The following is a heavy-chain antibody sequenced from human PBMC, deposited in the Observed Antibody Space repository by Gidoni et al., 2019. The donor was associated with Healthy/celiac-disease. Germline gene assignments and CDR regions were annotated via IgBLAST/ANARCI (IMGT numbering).Heavy chain of an antibody. D-gene: IGHD2-8*01. CDR1: GYTFTGYS. Sequence: QVQLVQSGAEVKKPGASVKVSCTASGYTFTGYSMPWVRQAPGQGLEWMGWINPNGGGTNYAQKFQGRVTMTRDTSISTAYMELSRLRSDDTAVYYCARVAYCTNGVCYGSYWYFDLWGRGTLVTVSS. V-gene: IGHV1-2*02. CDR3: ARVAYCTNGVCYGSYWYFDL. CDR2: INPNGGGT. J-gene: IGHJ2*01.